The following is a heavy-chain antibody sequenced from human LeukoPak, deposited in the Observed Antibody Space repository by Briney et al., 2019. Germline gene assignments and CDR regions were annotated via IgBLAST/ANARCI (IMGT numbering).Heavy chain of an antibody. V-gene: IGHV4-34*01. D-gene: IGHD6-13*01. CDR2: INHSGST. CDR3: ARGDSSWSPRCFDY. CDR1: GGSFSGYY. J-gene: IGHJ4*02. Sequence: PSETLSLTCAVYGGSFSGYYWSWIRQPPGKGLEWIGEINHSGSTNYNPSLKSRVTISVDTSKNQFSLKLSSVTAADTAVYYCARGDSSWSPRCFDYWGQGTLVTVSS.